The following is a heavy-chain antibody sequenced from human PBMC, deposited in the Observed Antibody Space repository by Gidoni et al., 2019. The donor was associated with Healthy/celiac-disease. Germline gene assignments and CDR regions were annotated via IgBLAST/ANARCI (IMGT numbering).Heavy chain of an antibody. CDR2: ISSSSSYI. CDR3: ATGPPREWIQLWLP. Sequence: EVQLVESGGGLVKPGGSLRLPCAASGFTFSSYSMNWVRQAPGKGLEWVSSISSSSSYIYYADSVKGRFTNSRDNDKNSLYLQMNSLRAGDTAVYYCATGPPREWIQLWLPWGQGTLVTVSS. CDR1: GFTFSSYS. J-gene: IGHJ5*02. D-gene: IGHD5-18*01. V-gene: IGHV3-21*01.